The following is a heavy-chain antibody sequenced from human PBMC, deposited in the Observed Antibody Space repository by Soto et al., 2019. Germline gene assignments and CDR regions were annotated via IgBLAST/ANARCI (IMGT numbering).Heavy chain of an antibody. J-gene: IGHJ6*02. CDR3: ARMGDVPYYYYGMDV. D-gene: IGHD3-16*01. Sequence: QVQLVQSGAEVKKPGASVKVSCKASGYTFTSYGISWVRQAPGQGLEWMGWINGYNGNTNHAQKRQGRVTMSTDTSTSTAYMELRSLGSDDSAVYYCARMGDVPYYYYGMDVWGQGTTVTVSS. V-gene: IGHV1-18*01. CDR1: GYTFTSYG. CDR2: INGYNGNT.